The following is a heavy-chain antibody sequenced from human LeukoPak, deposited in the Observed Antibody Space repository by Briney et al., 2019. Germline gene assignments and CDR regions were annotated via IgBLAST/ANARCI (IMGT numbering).Heavy chain of an antibody. V-gene: IGHV3-23*01. J-gene: IGHJ4*02. CDR1: GFTFSSYA. Sequence: GGSLRLSCVGSGFTFSSYAMSWVRQAPGKGLEWVSAISGSGGSTYYADSVKGRFTISRDNSKNTLYLQMNSLRAEDTAVYYCARAGYSSSWYFSAGFDYWGQGTLVTVSS. CDR3: ARAGYSSSWYFSAGFDY. D-gene: IGHD6-13*01. CDR2: ISGSGGST.